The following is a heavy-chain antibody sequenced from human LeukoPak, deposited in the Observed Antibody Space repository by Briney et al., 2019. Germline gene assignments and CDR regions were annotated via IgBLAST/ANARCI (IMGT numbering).Heavy chain of an antibody. V-gene: IGHV3-23*01. CDR3: AKDFVGVGATTSWFDP. Sequence: PGGYLRLSCAASAFTFSSYAMSRVRQAPGKGLEWVSAISGSGGSTYYADSVKGRFTISRDNSKNTLYLQMNSLRAEDTAVYYCAKDFVGVGATTSWFDPWGQGTLVTVSS. CDR1: AFTFSSYA. J-gene: IGHJ5*02. CDR2: ISGSGGST. D-gene: IGHD1-26*01.